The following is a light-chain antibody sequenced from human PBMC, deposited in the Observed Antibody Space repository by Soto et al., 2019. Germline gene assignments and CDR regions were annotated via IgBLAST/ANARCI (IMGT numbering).Light chain of an antibody. J-gene: IGLJ3*02. CDR3: CSYAGNSLWV. CDR1: SSDAGGYNY. V-gene: IGLV2-11*01. Sequence: QSALTQPRSVSGSPGQSVTISCTGTSSDAGGYNYVSWYQQHPGKAPKLMIYDVSKWPSGVPDRFSGSKSGNTASLTISGLQAEDEADYYCCSYAGNSLWVFGGGTKVTVL. CDR2: DVS.